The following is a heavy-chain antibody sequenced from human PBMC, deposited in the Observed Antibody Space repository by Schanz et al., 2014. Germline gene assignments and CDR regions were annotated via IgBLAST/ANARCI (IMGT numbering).Heavy chain of an antibody. CDR3: ARDDKRYFDWLSTFDL. Sequence: EVQLVESGGGLVQPGRSLRLSCAASGFTFDNYAMHWVRQAPGKGLEWVSSISWNSGSVAYADSVKGRFTVSRDNSKNTLYLQLNSLRAEDTAVYYCARDDKRYFDWLSTFDLWGQGTMVAVSS. J-gene: IGHJ3*01. V-gene: IGHV3-9*01. CDR1: GFTFDNYA. D-gene: IGHD3-9*01. CDR2: ISWNSGSV.